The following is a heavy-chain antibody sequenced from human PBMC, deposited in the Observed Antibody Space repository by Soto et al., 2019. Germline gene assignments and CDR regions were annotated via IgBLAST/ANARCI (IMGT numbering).Heavy chain of an antibody. CDR3: ASGKSSPYFDY. D-gene: IGHD2-15*01. V-gene: IGHV4-30-4*01. Sequence: QVQLQESGPGLVKPSQTLSLTCTVSGGSISSGDYYWAWIRQPPGKGLEWIGNIYYSGSTYYNPSQKRRVAISVATSKNPLSLALSAVPAADTAVYYCASGKSSPYFDYWGQGTLVTVSS. CDR1: GGSISSGDYY. J-gene: IGHJ4*02. CDR2: IYYSGST.